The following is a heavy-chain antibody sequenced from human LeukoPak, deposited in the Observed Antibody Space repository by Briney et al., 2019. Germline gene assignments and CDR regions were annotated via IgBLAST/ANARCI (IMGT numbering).Heavy chain of an antibody. CDR3: ARRLVLLYYTDV. CDR2: INHSGST. Sequence: SETLSLTCAVYGGSFSGYYWSWIRQPPGKGLEWIGEINHSGSTNYNLSLKSRVTISVDTSKNQFSLKLSSVTAADTAVYYCARRLVLLYYTDVWGKGTTVTVSS. J-gene: IGHJ6*03. V-gene: IGHV4-34*01. D-gene: IGHD2-8*01. CDR1: GGSFSGYY.